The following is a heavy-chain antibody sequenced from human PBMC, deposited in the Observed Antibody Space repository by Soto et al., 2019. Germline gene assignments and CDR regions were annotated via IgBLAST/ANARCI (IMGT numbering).Heavy chain of an antibody. Sequence: ASVKVSCKASGYTFTSYAMHWVRQAPGQRLEWMGWINAGNGNTKYSQKFQGRVTITRDTSASTAYMELSSLRSEDTAVYYCARWIDYCSSTSCYVGFDYWGQGTLVTVSS. CDR3: ARWIDYCSSTSCYVGFDY. J-gene: IGHJ4*02. D-gene: IGHD2-2*01. CDR1: GYTFTSYA. CDR2: INAGNGNT. V-gene: IGHV1-3*01.